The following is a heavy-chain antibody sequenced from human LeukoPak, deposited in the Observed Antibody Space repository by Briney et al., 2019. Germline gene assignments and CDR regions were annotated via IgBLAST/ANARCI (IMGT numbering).Heavy chain of an antibody. CDR3: ARALGYSYGINWFDP. Sequence: ASETLSLTCAVSGGSISSGGYSWSWIRQPPGKGLEWIGYIYHSGSTYYNPSLKSRVTISVDRSKNQFSLKLSSVTAADTAVYYCARALGYSYGINWFDPWGQGTLVTVSS. CDR2: IYHSGST. D-gene: IGHD5-18*01. CDR1: GGSISSGGYS. V-gene: IGHV4-30-2*01. J-gene: IGHJ5*02.